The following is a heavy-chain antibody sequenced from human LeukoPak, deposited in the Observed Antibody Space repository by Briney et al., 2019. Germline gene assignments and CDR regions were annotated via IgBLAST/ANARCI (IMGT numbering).Heavy chain of an antibody. D-gene: IGHD5-12*01. CDR3: ARDRAGGYDWLADY. Sequence: PGGSLRLSCAASGFTFSSYSMNWVRQAPGKGLEWVSSISSSSSYIYYADSVKGRFTISRDNAKNSLYLQMNSLRAEDTAVYYCARDRAGGYDWLADYWGQGTLVTVSS. V-gene: IGHV3-21*01. CDR2: ISSSSSYI. CDR1: GFTFSSYS. J-gene: IGHJ4*02.